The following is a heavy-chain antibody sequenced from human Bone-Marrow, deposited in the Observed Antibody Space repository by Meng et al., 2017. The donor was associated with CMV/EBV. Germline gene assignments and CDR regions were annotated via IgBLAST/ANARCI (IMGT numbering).Heavy chain of an antibody. CDR2: INPNSGNT. V-gene: IGHV1-8*01. J-gene: IGHJ6*02. CDR3: ARGIVPAASV. CDR1: GNTFTGYD. Sequence: ASVKVSCKASGNTFTGYDINWVRQATGQGLEWMGWINPNSGNTGYAQKFQGRVTMTRNTSISTAYMELSSLRSEDTAVYYCARGIVPAASVWGQGTTVTVSS. D-gene: IGHD2-2*01.